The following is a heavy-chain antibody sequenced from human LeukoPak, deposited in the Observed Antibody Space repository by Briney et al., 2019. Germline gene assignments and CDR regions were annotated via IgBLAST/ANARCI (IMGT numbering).Heavy chain of an antibody. J-gene: IGHJ4*02. D-gene: IGHD2-21*02. CDR1: GGSISSGGYY. Sequence: SQTLSLTCTVSGGSISSGGYYWSWIRQHPGKGLEWIGYIYYSGSTYYNPSLKSRVTISVDTSKNQFSLKLSSVTAADTAVYYCAREVVVTATRGFDYRGQGTLVTVSS. CDR3: AREVVVTATRGFDY. CDR2: IYYSGST. V-gene: IGHV4-31*03.